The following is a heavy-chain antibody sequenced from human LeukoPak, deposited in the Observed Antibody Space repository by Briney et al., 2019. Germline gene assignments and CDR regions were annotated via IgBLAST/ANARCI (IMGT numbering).Heavy chain of an antibody. Sequence: GGSLRLSCVASGFSFGNYAMSWVRQAPGKGLQWVPQIIGTGGATWYAGFARDRFTISRDNSKKTLYLQMSGLRVEDTAMYYCVKDPRDTYGTNWFVSWGQGTLLIVSS. J-gene: IGHJ5*01. CDR1: GFSFGNYA. CDR3: VKDPRDTYGTNWFVS. D-gene: IGHD2-21*01. CDR2: IIGTGGAT. V-gene: IGHV3-23*01.